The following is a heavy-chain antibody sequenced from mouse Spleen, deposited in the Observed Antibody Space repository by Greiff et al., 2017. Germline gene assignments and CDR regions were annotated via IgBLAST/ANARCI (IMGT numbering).Heavy chain of an antibody. J-gene: IGHJ3*01. D-gene: IGHD2-12*01. Sequence: EVQLQESGPVLVKPGASVKMSCKASGYTFTDYYMNWVKQSHGKSLEWIGVINPYNGGTSYNQKFKGKATLTVDKSSSTAYMELNSLTSEDSAVYYCASWTDSYYSYAVLFAYWGQGTLVTVSA. CDR1: GYTFTDYY. V-gene: IGHV1-19*01. CDR3: ASWTDSYYSYAVLFAY. CDR2: INPYNGGT.